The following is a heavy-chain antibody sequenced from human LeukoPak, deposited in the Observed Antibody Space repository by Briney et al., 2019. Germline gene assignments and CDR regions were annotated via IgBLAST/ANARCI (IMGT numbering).Heavy chain of an antibody. J-gene: IGHJ6*02. Sequence: GESLKISCKGSGYSFTSYWIGWVRQMPGKGLEWMGIIYPGDSDTRYSPSFQGQVTISADKSISTAYLQWSSLKASDTAMYYCARLTVTTEYYYYYGMDVWGQGTTVTVSS. CDR1: GYSFTSYW. CDR3: ARLTVTTEYYYYYGMDV. CDR2: IYPGDSDT. D-gene: IGHD4-17*01. V-gene: IGHV5-51*01.